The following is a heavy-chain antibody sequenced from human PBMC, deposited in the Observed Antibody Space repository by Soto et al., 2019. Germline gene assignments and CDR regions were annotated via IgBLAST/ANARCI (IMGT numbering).Heavy chain of an antibody. D-gene: IGHD1-26*01. CDR1: GFTFSSYG. CDR3: AKNRGGSYYESYYYYGMDV. V-gene: IGHV3-30*18. Sequence: PGGSLRLSCAASGFTFSSYGMHWVRQAPGKGLEWVAVISYDGSNKYYADSVKGRFTISRDNSKNTLYLQMNSLRAEDTAVYYCAKNRGGSYYESYYYYGMDVWGQGTTVTVSS. J-gene: IGHJ6*02. CDR2: ISYDGSNK.